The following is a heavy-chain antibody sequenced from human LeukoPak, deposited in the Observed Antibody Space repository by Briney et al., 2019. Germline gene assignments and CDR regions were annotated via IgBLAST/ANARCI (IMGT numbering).Heavy chain of an antibody. CDR2: IYSGGST. CDR3: ARGGTRKVGGAFDI. Sequence: PGGSLRLSCAASGFTVSSNYMSWVRQAPGKGLEWVSVIYSGGSTYYADSVKGLFTISRDNSKNTLYLQMNSLRAEDTAVYYCARGGTRKVGGAFDIWGQGTMVTVSS. J-gene: IGHJ3*02. D-gene: IGHD1-26*01. V-gene: IGHV3-53*01. CDR1: GFTVSSNY.